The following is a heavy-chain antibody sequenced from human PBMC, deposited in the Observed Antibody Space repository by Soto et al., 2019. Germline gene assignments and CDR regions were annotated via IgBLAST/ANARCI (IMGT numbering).Heavy chain of an antibody. CDR1: GGSISSSSYY. V-gene: IGHV4-39*01. J-gene: IGHJ4*02. CDR3: ARQVGAIPGVYYFDY. CDR2: IYYSGST. D-gene: IGHD1-26*01. Sequence: SETLSLTCTVSGGSISSSSYYWGWIRQPPGKGLEWIGSIYYSGSTYYNPSLKSRVTISVDTSKNQFSLKLSSVTAADTAVYYCARQVGAIPGVYYFDYWGQGTLVTVSS.